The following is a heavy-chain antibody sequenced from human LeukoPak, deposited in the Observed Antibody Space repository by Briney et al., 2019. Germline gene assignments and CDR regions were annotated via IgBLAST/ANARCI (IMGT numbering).Heavy chain of an antibody. Sequence: GGSLRLSCAASGFTFSSYAMHWVRQAPGKGLEYVSAISSNGGSTYYANSVKGRFTISRDNSKNTLYLQMGSLRAEDMAVYYCARGGVVVPAATWPVVDYWGQGTLVTVSS. V-gene: IGHV3-64*01. CDR3: ARGGVVVPAATWPVVDY. D-gene: IGHD2-2*01. CDR1: GFTFSSYA. CDR2: ISSNGGST. J-gene: IGHJ4*02.